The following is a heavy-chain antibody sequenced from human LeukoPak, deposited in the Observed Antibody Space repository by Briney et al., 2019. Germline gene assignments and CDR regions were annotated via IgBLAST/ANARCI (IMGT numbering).Heavy chain of an antibody. Sequence: SETLSLTCAVYGGSFSGYYWSWIRQPPGKGLEWIGEINHSGSTNYNPSLKSRVTISVDASKSQFSLKLSSVTAADTAVYYCARLYSSSSGQTFDYWGQGTLVTVSS. CDR1: GGSFSGYY. D-gene: IGHD6-6*01. V-gene: IGHV4-34*01. J-gene: IGHJ4*02. CDR3: ARLYSSSSGQTFDY. CDR2: INHSGST.